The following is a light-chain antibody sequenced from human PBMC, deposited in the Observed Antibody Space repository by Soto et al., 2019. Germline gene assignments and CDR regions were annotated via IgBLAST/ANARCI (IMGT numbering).Light chain of an antibody. J-gene: IGKJ1*01. Sequence: DIQLTQSPSFLSASVGDSVTTTCRASQVIGIYLAWYKQNPGEAPKLLIYDASALPRGVPSRFSGSGSGTESTLTIRSLKPDDFATDYCLQYETYWTFGQGTKVDIK. CDR3: LQYETYWT. V-gene: IGKV1-9*01. CDR2: DAS. CDR1: QVIGIY.